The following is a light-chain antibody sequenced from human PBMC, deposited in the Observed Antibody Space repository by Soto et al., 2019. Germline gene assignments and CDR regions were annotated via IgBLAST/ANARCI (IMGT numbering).Light chain of an antibody. V-gene: IGKV1-9*01. Sequence: DIQLTQSPSFLSASVGDRVTITCRASQGIAGSLAWYQQKPGKPPKLLIYATSSLQSGVPSRFSGSGSGTEFTLTISSLQREDFAIYYCQQSYSSTWTFGQGTKVDIK. CDR1: QGIAGS. CDR3: QQSYSSTWT. J-gene: IGKJ1*01. CDR2: ATS.